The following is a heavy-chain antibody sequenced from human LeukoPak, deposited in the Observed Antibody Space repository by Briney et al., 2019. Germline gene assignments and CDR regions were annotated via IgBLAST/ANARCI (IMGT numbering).Heavy chain of an antibody. V-gene: IGHV4-59*08. CDR3: ARHSGGHHGFDY. CDR1: GGSISIYY. CDR2: IYYTGST. J-gene: IGHJ4*02. D-gene: IGHD1-26*01. Sequence: SETLSLTCTVSGGSISIYYWSWIRQPPGKGLEWIGYIYYTGSTNYNPSLKSRVTISVDTSKNQCSLKRGSVTAADTAVYYCARHSGGHHGFDYWGQGTLVTVSS.